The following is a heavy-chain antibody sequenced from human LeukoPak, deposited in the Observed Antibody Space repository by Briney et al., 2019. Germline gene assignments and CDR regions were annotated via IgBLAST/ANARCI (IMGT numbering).Heavy chain of an antibody. CDR1: GYTCTGYY. Sequence: ASVKVSCKASGYTCTGYYMHWVRQAPGQGPEWMGWINPNSGGTNYAQKFQGRVTMTRDTSISTAYMELSRLRSDDTAVYYCARDPGVSYDILTGSYYDYWGQGTLVTVSS. V-gene: IGHV1-2*02. CDR3: ARDPGVSYDILTGSYYDY. J-gene: IGHJ4*02. CDR2: INPNSGGT. D-gene: IGHD3-9*01.